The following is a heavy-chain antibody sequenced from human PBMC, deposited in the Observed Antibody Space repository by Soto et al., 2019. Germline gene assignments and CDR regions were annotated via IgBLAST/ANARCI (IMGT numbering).Heavy chain of an antibody. CDR1: GGTFSSYA. J-gene: IGHJ6*02. CDR3: ASDGDWNDSADYYYYDMYV. V-gene: IGHV1-69*01. Sequence: QVQLVQSGAEVKKPGSSVKVSCKASGGTFSSYAISWVRQAPGQGLEWMGGNIPIFGTANYEQTFQGRVTITEDESTSTAYMALSSLRSEDTAVYYCASDGDWNDSADYYYYDMYVWGLGTTVTVSS. CDR2: NIPIFGTA. D-gene: IGHD1-1*01.